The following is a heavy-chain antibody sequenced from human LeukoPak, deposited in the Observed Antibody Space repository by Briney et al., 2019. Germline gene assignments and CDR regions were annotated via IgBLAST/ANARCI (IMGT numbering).Heavy chain of an antibody. J-gene: IGHJ4*02. D-gene: IGHD3-3*01. Sequence: VASVKGSFKASGGTFNSFALTWVRQAPGQGLEWMGGIIPMFGAADYAQKFQGRVTITADESTSTAYMELNSLRSEDTAVYYCARVWSSSLDYWGQGTLVTVSS. V-gene: IGHV1-69*13. CDR2: IIPMFGAA. CDR3: ARVWSSSLDY. CDR1: GGTFNSFA.